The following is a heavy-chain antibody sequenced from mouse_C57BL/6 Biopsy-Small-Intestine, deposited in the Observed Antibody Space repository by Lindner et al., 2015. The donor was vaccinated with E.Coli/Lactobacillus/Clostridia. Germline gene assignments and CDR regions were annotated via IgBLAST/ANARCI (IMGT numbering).Heavy chain of an antibody. CDR1: GYTFTAYN. D-gene: IGHD1-1*01. CDR3: ARDGHYYGSRALYAMDY. CDR2: INPNNGGT. V-gene: IGHV1-22*01. Sequence: VQLQESGPELVKPGAAVKMSCKASGYTFTAYNMHWVRQSHGKSLEWIGYINPNNGGTKYNQKFKGKATLTVNKSSSTAYMEVRSLTSEDSGVYYCARDGHYYGSRALYAMDYWGQGTSVTVSS. J-gene: IGHJ4*01.